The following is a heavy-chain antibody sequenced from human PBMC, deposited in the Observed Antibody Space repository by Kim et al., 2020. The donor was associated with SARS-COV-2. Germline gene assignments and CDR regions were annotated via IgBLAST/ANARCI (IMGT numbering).Heavy chain of an antibody. J-gene: IGHJ4*02. CDR1: GFTFSTYG. V-gene: IGHV3-23*01. Sequence: GGSLRLSCAASGFTFSTYGMNWVRQAPGKGLEWVSTITGGGGITYYADSVKGRFTISRDNSKNTLYLQMNSLRAEDTAVYYCASRPSGWGLDYWGQGSLVTVSS. CDR3: ASRPSGWGLDY. CDR2: ITGGGGIT. D-gene: IGHD3-10*01.